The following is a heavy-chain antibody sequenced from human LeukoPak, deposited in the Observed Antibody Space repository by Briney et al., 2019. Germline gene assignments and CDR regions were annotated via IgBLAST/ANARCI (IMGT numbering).Heavy chain of an antibody. CDR1: GYIFTSYY. CDR3: VREYHGGYFDF. D-gene: IGHD3-16*01. V-gene: IGHV1-46*03. Sequence: ASVKVSCKASGYIFTSYYMHWVRQAPGQGLEWLGVVYPSAGTSDPAQRFRARITLSDDTSTSTAYMELRSLKSEDTAIYFCVREYHGGYFDFWGPGTLVTVSS. J-gene: IGHJ4*02. CDR2: VYPSAGTS.